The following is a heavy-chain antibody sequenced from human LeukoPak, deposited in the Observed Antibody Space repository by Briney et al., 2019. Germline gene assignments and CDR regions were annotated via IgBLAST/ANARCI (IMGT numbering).Heavy chain of an antibody. D-gene: IGHD5-18*01. CDR2: ISSDKNNK. Sequence: PGGSLRLSCAASGFTFSNYAMHWVRQAPGKGLDWVAIISSDKNNKYYADSVKGRFTISRDNSKNTLYLRMNSLRAEDTAVYYCAKDLDTAMANWGQGTLVTVSS. CDR3: AKDLDTAMAN. J-gene: IGHJ4*02. V-gene: IGHV3-30-3*01. CDR1: GFTFSNYA.